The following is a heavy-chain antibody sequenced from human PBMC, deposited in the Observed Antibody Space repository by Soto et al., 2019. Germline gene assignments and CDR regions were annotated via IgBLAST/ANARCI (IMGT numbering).Heavy chain of an antibody. V-gene: IGHV6-1*01. D-gene: IGHD3-3*01. CDR3: ARGSTIFGVANNWFDP. CDR2: TYYRSKWYN. CDR1: GDSVSSNSAA. J-gene: IGHJ5*02. Sequence: SQTLSLTCAISGDSVSSNSAAWNWIRQSPSRGLEWLGRTYYRSKWYNDYAVSVKSRITINPDTSKNQFSLQLNSVTPEDTAVYYCARGSTIFGVANNWFDPWGQGTLVTVSS.